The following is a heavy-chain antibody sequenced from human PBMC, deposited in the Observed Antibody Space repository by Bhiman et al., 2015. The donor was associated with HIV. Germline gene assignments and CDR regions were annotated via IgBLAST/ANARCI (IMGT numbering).Heavy chain of an antibody. CDR1: GFTFSSFG. CDR3: ARADCRGTACCCIGY. CDR2: ISYDGNNK. V-gene: IGHV3-30*03. D-gene: IGHD2-2*01. Sequence: QVQLVESGGGVVQPGRSLRLSCAASGFTFSSFGMHWVRQAPGKGLEWVAVISYDGNNKYYADSVKGRFTISRENSKNTLYLQMNGLTTEDTAVYYCARADCRGTACCCIGYWGQGTLVTVSS. J-gene: IGHJ4*02.